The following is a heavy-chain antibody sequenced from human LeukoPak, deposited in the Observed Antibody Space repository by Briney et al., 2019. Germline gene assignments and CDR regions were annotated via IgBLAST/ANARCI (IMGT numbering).Heavy chain of an antibody. J-gene: IGHJ6*03. D-gene: IGHD3-22*01. Sequence: PGGSLRLSCSASGFTFKNYALSWVRQAPGKGLEWVSDISGSGGSTCYADSVKGRFTISRGNSKNTPYLQLNSLRVEDTAVYYCAKGSGDSSGYYYSYYYYYMDVWGKGTTVTVSS. CDR3: AKGSGDSSGYYYSYYYYYMDV. V-gene: IGHV3-23*01. CDR2: ISGSGGST. CDR1: GFTFKNYA.